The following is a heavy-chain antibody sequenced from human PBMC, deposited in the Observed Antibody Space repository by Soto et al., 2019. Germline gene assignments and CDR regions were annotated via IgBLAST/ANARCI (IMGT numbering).Heavy chain of an antibody. CDR3: TRGGAARPDY. CDR1: GFRFTSFG. V-gene: IGHV3-48*04. CDR2: ISGLSATT. Sequence: DVVLVNSGGGFVRPGESLRLSCGASGFRFTSFGMNWVRQGPGKGLEWLSYISGLSATTYYADSVRGRFTVSRDNGMNLVFLQLTNLRGDDTAVYYCTRGGAARPDYWGQGSRVVVSS. J-gene: IGHJ4*02. D-gene: IGHD2-15*01.